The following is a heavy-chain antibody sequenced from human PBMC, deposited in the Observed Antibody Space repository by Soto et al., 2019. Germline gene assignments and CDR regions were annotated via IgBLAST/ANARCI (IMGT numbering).Heavy chain of an antibody. Sequence: GGSLRLSCVVSGFIFSDYGMHWVRQAPGKGLEWVALISYDGGNRYYADPVKGRFTISRDNSKNTLYLQMNSLRAEDTAVYYCAKDRPVKARSGSLSSWGQGTLVTVSS. CDR2: ISYDGGNR. CDR3: AKDRPVKARSGSLSS. D-gene: IGHD1-26*01. CDR1: GFIFSDYG. J-gene: IGHJ5*02. V-gene: IGHV3-30*18.